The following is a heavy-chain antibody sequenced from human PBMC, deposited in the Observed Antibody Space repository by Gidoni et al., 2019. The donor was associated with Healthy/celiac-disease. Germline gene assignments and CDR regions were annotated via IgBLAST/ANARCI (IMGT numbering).Heavy chain of an antibody. D-gene: IGHD3-3*01. Sequence: EVQLVESGGGLVKPGGSLRLSCSALGLTFSNAWLSWVRRAPGKGLEWVGRIKRKTDGGTTDYAAPVKGRFTISRDDSKNTLYLQMNSLKTEDTAVYYCTTGPITIFGDQNLPYYYGMDVWGQGTTVTVSS. CDR3: TTGPITIFGDQNLPYYYGMDV. V-gene: IGHV3-15*01. CDR2: IKRKTDGGTT. CDR1: GLTFSNAW. J-gene: IGHJ6*02.